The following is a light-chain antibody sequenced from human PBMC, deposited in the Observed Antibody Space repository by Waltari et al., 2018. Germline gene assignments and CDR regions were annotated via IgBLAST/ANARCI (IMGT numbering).Light chain of an antibody. CDR3: QQYYRYYT. CDR2: DVS. Sequence: IQMTQSPSALSASVGDRVTNTCPASQRKNTWMAWYQQRTGKAPKVLIYDVSTLESGVPSRFSGSGSGTEFTLAINNLQPEDFATYYCQQYYRYYTFGQGTKLEIK. V-gene: IGKV1-5*01. CDR1: QRKNTW. J-gene: IGKJ2*01.